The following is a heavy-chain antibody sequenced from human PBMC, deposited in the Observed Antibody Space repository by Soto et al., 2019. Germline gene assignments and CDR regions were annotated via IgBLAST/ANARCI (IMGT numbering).Heavy chain of an antibody. Sequence: GGSLRLSCAASGFSFSNFAVNWVRQAPGKGLEWVSTISGSGGTTYYADSVKGRFTISRDNSKDTLYLQMNSLRAEDTAVYYCAKIGPSVAATGPYYYFDYWGPGTLVTVSS. CDR2: ISGSGGTT. V-gene: IGHV3-23*01. CDR1: GFSFSNFA. CDR3: AKIGPSVAATGPYYYFDY. D-gene: IGHD1-26*01. J-gene: IGHJ4*02.